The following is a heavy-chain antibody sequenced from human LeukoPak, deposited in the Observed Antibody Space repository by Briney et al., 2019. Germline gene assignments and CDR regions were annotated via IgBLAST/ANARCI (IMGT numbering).Heavy chain of an antibody. CDR2: ISSSSSTI. Sequence: GGSLGLSCAASGFTFSSYSMNWVRQAPGKGLEGVSYISSSSSTIYYADSVKGRFTISRDNAKKSLYLQMNSLRAEDTAVYYCARSSRGYSYGLYYFDYWGQGTLVTVSS. D-gene: IGHD5-18*01. V-gene: IGHV3-48*01. CDR1: GFTFSSYS. J-gene: IGHJ4*02. CDR3: ARSSRGYSYGLYYFDY.